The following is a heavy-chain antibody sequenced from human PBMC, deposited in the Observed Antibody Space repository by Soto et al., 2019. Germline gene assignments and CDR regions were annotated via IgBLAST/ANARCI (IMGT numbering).Heavy chain of an antibody. CDR2: IYHSGST. Sequence: LSLTCAVSGYSISSGYYWGWIRQPPGKGLEWIGSIYHSGSTYYNPSLKSRVTISVDTSKNQFSLKLSSVTAADTAVYHCARQGYCTNGVCYHYYYGMDVWGQGTTVTVSS. D-gene: IGHD2-8*01. V-gene: IGHV4-38-2*01. J-gene: IGHJ6*02. CDR1: GYSISSGYY. CDR3: ARQGYCTNGVCYHYYYGMDV.